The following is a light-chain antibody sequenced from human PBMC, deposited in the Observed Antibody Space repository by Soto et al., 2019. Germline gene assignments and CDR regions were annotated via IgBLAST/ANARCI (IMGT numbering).Light chain of an antibody. J-gene: IGLJ1*01. V-gene: IGLV2-14*01. CDR2: EVS. CDR3: CSYTSSSTLSV. CDR1: SSDIGAYKF. Sequence: ALTQSASVSGSPGQSITISCTGTSSDIGAYKFVSWYQQHPGKAPKLIIYEVSNRPSGVSNRFSGSKSGNTASLTISGLQAEGEADYYCCSYTSSSTLSVFRTGTKVTVL.